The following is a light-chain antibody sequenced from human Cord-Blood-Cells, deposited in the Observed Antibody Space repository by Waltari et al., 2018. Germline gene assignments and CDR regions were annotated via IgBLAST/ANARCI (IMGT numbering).Light chain of an antibody. CDR3: SSYTSSSNVV. V-gene: IGLV2-14*01. J-gene: IGLJ2*01. Sequence: QSALTQPASVSGSPGQSLHISCPGTTSDVGGSQYVPWYQQHPGKAPKLMIYEVSNRPSGVSNRFSGSKSGNTASLTISGLQAEDEADYYCSSYTSSSNVVFGGGTKLTVL. CDR2: EVS. CDR1: TSDVGGSQY.